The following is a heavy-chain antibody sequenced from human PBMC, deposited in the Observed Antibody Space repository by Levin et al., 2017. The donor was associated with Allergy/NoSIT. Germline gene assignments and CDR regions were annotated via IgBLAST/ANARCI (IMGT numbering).Heavy chain of an antibody. J-gene: IGHJ4*02. V-gene: IGHV1-2*02. Sequence: ASVKVSCKASGYTFTSYYIHWVRQAPGQALEWMGWINPHSGVTNYAQKFQGRVTLTRDTSITTAYMELSGLRSDDTAVYYCARDSSGWVLVNYFDYWGQGTLVTVSS. CDR1: GYTFTSYY. CDR2: INPHSGVT. D-gene: IGHD6-19*01. CDR3: ARDSSGWVLVNYFDY.